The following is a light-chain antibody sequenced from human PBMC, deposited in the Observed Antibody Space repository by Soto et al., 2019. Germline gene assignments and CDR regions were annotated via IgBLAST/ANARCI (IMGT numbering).Light chain of an antibody. CDR1: GRDIGAYDY. CDR2: GVK. Sequence: QSVLTQPASVSGSPGQSITISCTGSGRDIGAYDYVSWYQQHPGKAPKLLIYGVKNRPSGVSYRFSASKSAFTASLTISGLQAADEAHYSGSSYTTSSFYVFGHGTKVTVL. CDR3: SSYTTSSFYV. V-gene: IGLV2-14*01. J-gene: IGLJ1*01.